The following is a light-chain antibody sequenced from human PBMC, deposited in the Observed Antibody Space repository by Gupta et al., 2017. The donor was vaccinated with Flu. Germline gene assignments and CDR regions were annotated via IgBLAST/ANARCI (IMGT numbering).Light chain of an antibody. CDR3: QQLNSYPLT. CDR1: QGVNNF. Sequence: DIQVTQSPSFLSASVGDRVTITCRATQGVNNFLAWYQQKPGKAPRLLIYAASILEKGVSSRFSGSGSGTEFTLTISSLQPGDFATYFCQQLNSYPLTFGGGTKVEI. CDR2: AAS. V-gene: IGKV1-9*01. J-gene: IGKJ4*01.